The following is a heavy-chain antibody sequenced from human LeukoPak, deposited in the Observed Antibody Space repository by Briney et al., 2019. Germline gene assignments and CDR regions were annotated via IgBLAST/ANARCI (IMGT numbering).Heavy chain of an antibody. J-gene: IGHJ4*02. D-gene: IGHD5-18*01. V-gene: IGHV3-23*01. CDR1: GITFSSYG. Sequence: GGSLRLSCAASGITFSSYGMSWVRQAPGKGLEWVSSISSTGGTTYYADSVKGRFTISRDNSKNTLYLQMNSLRAEDTAVYYCARDPRSYGGMFDYWGQGTLVTVSS. CDR2: ISSTGGTT. CDR3: ARDPRSYGGMFDY.